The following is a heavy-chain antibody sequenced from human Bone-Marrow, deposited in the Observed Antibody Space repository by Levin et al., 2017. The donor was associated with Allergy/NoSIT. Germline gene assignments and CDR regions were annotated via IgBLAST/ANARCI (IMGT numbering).Heavy chain of an antibody. D-gene: IGHD2-8*02. CDR1: GYTFTSYG. Sequence: VASVKVSCKASGYTFTSYGVSWVRQAPGQGLEWMGWISGYNGNTLYSQKVQGRVTVTTDTSTNTAYMELRSLRSDDTAVYYCARTNHDCKGGVCYNYWGQGTLVTVSS. V-gene: IGHV1-18*01. CDR3: ARTNHDCKGGVCYNY. J-gene: IGHJ4*02. CDR2: ISGYNGNT.